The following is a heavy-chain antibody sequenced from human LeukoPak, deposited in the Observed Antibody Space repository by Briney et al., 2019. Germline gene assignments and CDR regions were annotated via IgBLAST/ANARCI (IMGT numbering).Heavy chain of an antibody. CDR2: INPNIGRT. CDR1: GYTFTSHY. V-gene: IGHV1-2*06. D-gene: IGHD2-8*01. Sequence: ASVKVSCKASGYTFTSHYMSWVRQAPGQGLEWMGRINPNIGRTNNAQKFQGRATMTRDTSISTAYMELSRLRSDDTAVYYCARDPGYCTNGVCYTDRYYFDYWGQGTLVTVSS. J-gene: IGHJ4*02. CDR3: ARDPGYCTNGVCYTDRYYFDY.